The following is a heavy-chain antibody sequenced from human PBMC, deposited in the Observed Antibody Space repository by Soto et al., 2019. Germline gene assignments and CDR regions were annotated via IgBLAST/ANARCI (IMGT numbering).Heavy chain of an antibody. D-gene: IGHD6-13*01. J-gene: IGHJ1*01. CDR1: GFTFSNYA. CDR3: AKHQGSSWYELGY. V-gene: IGHV3-23*01. CDR2: ISGSGGST. Sequence: EVQLLESGGGLVQPGGSLRLSCAASGFTFSNYAVTWVRQAPGKGLEWVSTISGSGGSTYYADSVKGRFTISRDNSKKSLYLQMNSLRAEDTAVYYCAKHQGSSWYELGYGGEGTLVTVSS.